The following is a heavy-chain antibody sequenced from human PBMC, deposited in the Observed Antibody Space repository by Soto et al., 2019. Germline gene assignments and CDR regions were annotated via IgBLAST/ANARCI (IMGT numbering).Heavy chain of an antibody. D-gene: IGHD2-8*01. V-gene: IGHV4-59*08. CDR2: ISYPGTT. CDR1: NDSISNYY. J-gene: IGHJ5*02. Sequence: QVHLHESGPGLVKPSETLSLTCTVSNDSISNYYWNWIRQSPGKRLECIGYISYPGTTNYNPSLKSRGAISLDTSMKQASLTLSSLTAADTAVYCCARVGVMVNDNCLDPWGQRTLVTVSS. CDR3: ARVGVMVNDNCLDP.